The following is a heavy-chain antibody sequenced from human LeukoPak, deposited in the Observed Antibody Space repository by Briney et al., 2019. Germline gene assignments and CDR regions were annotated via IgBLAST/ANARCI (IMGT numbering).Heavy chain of an antibody. CDR1: GYSFTSYG. D-gene: IGHD2-15*01. CDR2: ISAYNGNT. Sequence: GASVKVSCKAAGYSFTSYGISWVRQAPGQGLEWMGWISAYNGNTNYAQKLQGRVTMTTDTSTSTAYMELRSLRSDDTAVYYCARVVVADTNWFDPWGQGTLVTVSS. CDR3: ARVVVADTNWFDP. V-gene: IGHV1-18*01. J-gene: IGHJ5*02.